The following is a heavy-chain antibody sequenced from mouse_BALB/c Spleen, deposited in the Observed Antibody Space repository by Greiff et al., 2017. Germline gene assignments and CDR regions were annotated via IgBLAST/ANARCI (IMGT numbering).Heavy chain of an antibody. V-gene: IGHV5-6-4*01. CDR3: TRDGGYDGYAMDY. CDR2: ISSGGSYT. Sequence: EVMLVESGGGLVKPGGSLKLSCAASGFTFSSYTMSWVRQTPEKRLEWVATISSGGSYTYYPDSVKGRFTISRDNAKNTLYLQMSSLKSEDTAMYYCTRDGGYDGYAMDYWGQGTSVTVSS. D-gene: IGHD2-14*01. J-gene: IGHJ4*01. CDR1: GFTFSSYT.